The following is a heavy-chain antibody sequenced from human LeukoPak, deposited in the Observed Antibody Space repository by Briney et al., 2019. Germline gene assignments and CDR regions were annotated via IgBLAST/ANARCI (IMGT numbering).Heavy chain of an antibody. V-gene: IGHV3-9*01. D-gene: IGHD6-13*01. CDR2: LNWNSGGI. J-gene: IGHJ4*02. CDR1: GFTFDDYA. Sequence: PGRSLRLSCAASGFTFDDYAMHWVRQAPGKGLEWVSGLNWNSGGIVYADSVKGRFTISRDNAKGSLYLQMNNLRAEDTAVYYCAKGETLSIAAAGTDGDYARILDYWGQGTLVTVSS. CDR3: AKGETLSIAAAGTDGDYARILDY.